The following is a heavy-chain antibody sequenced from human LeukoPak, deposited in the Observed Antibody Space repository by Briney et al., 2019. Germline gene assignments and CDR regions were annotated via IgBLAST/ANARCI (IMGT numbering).Heavy chain of an antibody. CDR1: GETFKGDN. Sequence: EGSVSVSSAASGETFKGDNMGWGRESPGERGEWIGWINPNSGGTNYPQKFQGRVTMTRDTSISTAYMELSRLRSDDTAVYYCARDWGSGWYDYWGQGTLVTVSS. CDR2: INPNSGGT. V-gene: IGHV1-2*02. CDR3: ARDWGSGWYDY. J-gene: IGHJ4*02. D-gene: IGHD6-19*01.